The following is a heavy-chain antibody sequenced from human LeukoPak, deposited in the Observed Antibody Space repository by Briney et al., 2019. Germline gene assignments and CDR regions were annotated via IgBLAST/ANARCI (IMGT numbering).Heavy chain of an antibody. CDR1: GFTFSSYA. V-gene: IGHV3-23*01. CDR2: ISVSGGNT. Sequence: GGSLRLSCAASGFTFSSYAMSWVRQAPGKGLEWVSTISVSGGNTYYADSVKGRFTISRDNSKSTMYMQMNSLRAEDTAVYYCASPTDLSDYWGQGTLVTVSS. J-gene: IGHJ4*02. CDR3: ASPTDLSDY. D-gene: IGHD1-14*01.